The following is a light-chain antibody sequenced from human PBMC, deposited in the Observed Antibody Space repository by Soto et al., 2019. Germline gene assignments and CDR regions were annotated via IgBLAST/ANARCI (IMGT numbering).Light chain of an antibody. CDR3: QQYDNLPLP. J-gene: IGKJ4*01. CDR1: QDIRNY. V-gene: IGKV1-33*01. CDR2: DAS. Sequence: DIQMTQSPSSLSASVGDRVTITCQASQDIRNYLNWYQQKPGKAPKLLIYDASNLETGVPSRFSGSGSGTDFTFTISSLQPEDIATYYCQQYDNLPLPFGGGTKVDSK.